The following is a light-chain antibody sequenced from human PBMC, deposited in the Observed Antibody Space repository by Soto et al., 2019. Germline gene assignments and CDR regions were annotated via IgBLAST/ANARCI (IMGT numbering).Light chain of an antibody. CDR1: QSISTY. Sequence: DIHRTQCPSSLSASVAERVTSTCRASQSISTYLHWYQQKTGKAPNLLIYAASTLQSGVPSRFSGSGYGTDFNLTISSLQPEDFATYFCQHGYSTPLTFGGGTKVDIK. J-gene: IGKJ4*01. V-gene: IGKV1-39*01. CDR2: AAS. CDR3: QHGYSTPLT.